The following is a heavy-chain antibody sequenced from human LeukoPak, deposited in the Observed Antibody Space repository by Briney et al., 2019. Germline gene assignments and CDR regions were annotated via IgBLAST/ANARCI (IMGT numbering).Heavy chain of an antibody. D-gene: IGHD4-23*01. J-gene: IGHJ5*02. CDR3: ARVFGGPVSRRFDP. V-gene: IGHV4-39*01. CDR2: LYYSGSA. CDR1: GGSISSNNYY. Sequence: SETLSLTCTVSGGSISSNNYYWGWIRQPPGKGLEWIGSLYYSGSAYYNPSLKSRVTISVDASKNQFSLKLSSVTAADTAVYYCARVFGGPVSRRFDPWGQGTLVTVSS.